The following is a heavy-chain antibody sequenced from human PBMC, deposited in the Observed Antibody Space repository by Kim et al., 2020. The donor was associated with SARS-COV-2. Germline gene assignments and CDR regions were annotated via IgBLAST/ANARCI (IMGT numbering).Heavy chain of an antibody. J-gene: IGHJ2*01. CDR2: IYYSGSA. V-gene: IGHV4-59*08. CDR3: ARLPSSDCGGGCYSFWYFDL. Sequence: SETLSLTCTVSGGSISGYYWSWIRRPPGKGLEWIGYIYYSGSAYYNPSLQNRVTISVDTSKNQFSLKLRSVTAADTAIYYCARLPSSDCGGGCYSFWYFDLWGRGALVTVSS. CDR1: GGSISGYY. D-gene: IGHD2-15*01.